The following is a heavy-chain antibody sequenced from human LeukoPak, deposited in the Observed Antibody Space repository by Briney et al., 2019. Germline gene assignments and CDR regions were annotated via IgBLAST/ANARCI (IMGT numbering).Heavy chain of an antibody. Sequence: ASVKVSCKASGYTFSDYSLHWVPQAPGQGLEWMGWMNPNSGGTNYARNFQGRVTITRDTSISTAFMELSRLRSDDTAVYYCARRYCRSTSCYNANYGLDVWGQGTTVTVSS. CDR1: GYTFSDYS. V-gene: IGHV1-2*02. CDR3: ARRYCRSTSCYNANYGLDV. D-gene: IGHD2-2*02. J-gene: IGHJ6*02. CDR2: MNPNSGGT.